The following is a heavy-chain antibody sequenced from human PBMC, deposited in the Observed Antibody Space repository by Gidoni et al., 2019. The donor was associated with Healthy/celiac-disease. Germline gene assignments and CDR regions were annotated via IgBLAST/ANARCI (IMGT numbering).Heavy chain of an antibody. Sequence: QVLLVESAAGVVQPGRSLRLSCAASGFTFCSYGMNLVRQAPGKGLAWVGVIWYDGSNKYYADSVKGRFTISRDNYKNTMYLQMNSLRAEDTAVYYCARAYYYDSSGSQVVWGQGTTVTVSS. J-gene: IGHJ6*02. V-gene: IGHV3-33*01. CDR2: IWYDGSNK. CDR3: ARAYYYDSSGSQVV. CDR1: GFTFCSYG. D-gene: IGHD3-22*01.